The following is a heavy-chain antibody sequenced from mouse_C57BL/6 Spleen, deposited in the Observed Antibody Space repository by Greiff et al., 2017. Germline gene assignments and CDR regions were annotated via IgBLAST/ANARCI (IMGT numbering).Heavy chain of an antibody. J-gene: IGHJ2*01. D-gene: IGHD1-1*01. Sequence: EVHLVESGGGLVQPGGSLSLSCAASGFTFTDYYMSWVRQPPGKALEWLGFIRNKANGYTTEYSASVKGRFTISRDNSQSILYLQMNALRAEDSAPFYCARYGLRDPYFDSWGQGTTLTVSS. CDR3: ARYGLRDPYFDS. V-gene: IGHV7-3*01. CDR1: GFTFTDYY. CDR2: IRNKANGYTT.